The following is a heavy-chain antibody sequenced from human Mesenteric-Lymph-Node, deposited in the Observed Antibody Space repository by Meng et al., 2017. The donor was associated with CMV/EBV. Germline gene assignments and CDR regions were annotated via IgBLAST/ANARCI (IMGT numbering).Heavy chain of an antibody. D-gene: IGHD1-26*01. Sequence: GESLKISCAASGFTFSSYAMHWVRQAPGKGLEWVAVISYDGSNKYYADSVKGRFTISRDNSKNTLYLQMNSLRAEDTAVYYCAGDQGSYGTRYYYYGMDVWGQGTTVTVSS. CDR1: GFTFSSYA. J-gene: IGHJ6*02. CDR2: ISYDGSNK. CDR3: AGDQGSYGTRYYYYGMDV. V-gene: IGHV3-30-3*01.